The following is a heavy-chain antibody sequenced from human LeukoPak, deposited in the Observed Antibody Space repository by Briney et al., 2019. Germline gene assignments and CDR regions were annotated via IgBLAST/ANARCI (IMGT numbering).Heavy chain of an antibody. CDR3: TKDPNGDYVGAFDP. CDR2: ITGGHFAS. Sequence: GGSLRLSCAASGFTFSSFAMTWVRQAPGKGLEWVSSITGGHFASYNTDSVKGRFTISRDDSKNTLYLQMNSLRAEDTALYYCTKDPNGDYVGAFDPWGPGTPVTVS. J-gene: IGHJ5*02. CDR1: GFTFSSFA. V-gene: IGHV3-23*01. D-gene: IGHD4-17*01.